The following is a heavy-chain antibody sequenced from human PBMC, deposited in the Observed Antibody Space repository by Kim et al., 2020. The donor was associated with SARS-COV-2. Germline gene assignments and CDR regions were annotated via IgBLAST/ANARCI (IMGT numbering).Heavy chain of an antibody. J-gene: IGHJ3*02. V-gene: IGHV3-30*18. Sequence: GGSLRLSCAAYGFTFSSYGMHWVRQAPGKGLEWVAVISYDGSNKYYTDSVKGRFTISRDNSKNTLYLQMNSLRAEDTAVYYCAKDGCSSTSCFLDAFDIWGQGTMVTVSS. CDR1: GFTFSSYG. D-gene: IGHD2-2*01. CDR2: ISYDGSNK. CDR3: AKDGCSSTSCFLDAFDI.